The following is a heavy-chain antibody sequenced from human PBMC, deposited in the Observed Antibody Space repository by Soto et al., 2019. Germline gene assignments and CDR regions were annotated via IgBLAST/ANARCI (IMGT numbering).Heavy chain of an antibody. CDR2: IYPGDSDT. V-gene: IGHV5-51*01. D-gene: IGHD2-15*01. Sequence: GESLKISCKGSGYSFTSYWIGWVRQMPGKGLEWMGIIYPGDSDTRYSPSFQGQVTISADKSISTAYLQWSSLRASDTAMYYCARALGYCSDGSCYRPFDYWGQGTLVTVSS. CDR3: ARALGYCSDGSCYRPFDY. CDR1: GYSFTSYW. J-gene: IGHJ4*02.